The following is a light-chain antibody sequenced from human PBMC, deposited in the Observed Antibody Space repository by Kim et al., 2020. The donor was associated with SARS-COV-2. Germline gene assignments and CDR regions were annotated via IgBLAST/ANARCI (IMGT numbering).Light chain of an antibody. J-gene: IGKJ2*01. V-gene: IGKV3-15*01. CDR3: QQYNNWPYT. CDR1: QSVSSN. CDR2: GAS. Sequence: EIVMMQSPATLSVSPGERATLSCRASQSVSSNLAWYQQKPGQAPRLLIYGASTRATGIPARFSGSGSGTELTLTISSLQSEDFAVYYCQQYNNWPYTFGQGTKLEIK.